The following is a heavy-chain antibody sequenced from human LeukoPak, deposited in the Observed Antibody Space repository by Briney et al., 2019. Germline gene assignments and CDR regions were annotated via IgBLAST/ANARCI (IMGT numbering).Heavy chain of an antibody. J-gene: IGHJ2*01. CDR2: IYSGGPT. CDR1: GLTVSRNY. D-gene: IGHD4-17*01. CDR3: ARRMTTVTTRYFDL. Sequence: GGSLRLSCAASGLTVSRNYMNWVRQAPGRGLEWVSVIYSGGPTFYADSVKGRFTISRGNSKNTLSLEMNSLRAEDTAVYYCARRMTTVTTRYFDLWGRGTLVTVSS. V-gene: IGHV3-53*01.